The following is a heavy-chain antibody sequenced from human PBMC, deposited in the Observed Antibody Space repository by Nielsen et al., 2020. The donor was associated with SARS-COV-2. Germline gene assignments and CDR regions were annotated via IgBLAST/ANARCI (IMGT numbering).Heavy chain of an antibody. J-gene: IGHJ6*02. Sequence: SETLSLTCTVSGGSISSYYWSWIRQPAGKGLEWIGRIYTSGSTNYNPSLKSRVTMSVDTSKNQFSLKLSSVTAADTAVYYCASSYDFWSGSDYGMDVWGQGTTVTVSS. CDR1: GGSISSYY. D-gene: IGHD3-3*01. V-gene: IGHV4-4*07. CDR3: ASSYDFWSGSDYGMDV. CDR2: IYTSGST.